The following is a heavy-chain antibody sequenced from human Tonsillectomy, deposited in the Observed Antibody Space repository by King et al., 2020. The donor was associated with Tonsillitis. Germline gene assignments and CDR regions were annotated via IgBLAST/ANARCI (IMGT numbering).Heavy chain of an antibody. CDR1: GFIFSDYS. CDR2: IISKSDSI. J-gene: IGHJ4*02. D-gene: IGHD6-19*01. V-gene: IGHV3-48*01. Sequence: VQLVESGGGLVQPGGSLRLSGAASGFIFSDYSMNWVRQAPGKGLEWGSYIISKSDSIYYEDSVKGRFTISRENAKNSLYLQMNSLRGEDTAVYYCAKDDSSAWYSDYWGQGTPVTVSS. CDR3: AKDDSSAWYSDY.